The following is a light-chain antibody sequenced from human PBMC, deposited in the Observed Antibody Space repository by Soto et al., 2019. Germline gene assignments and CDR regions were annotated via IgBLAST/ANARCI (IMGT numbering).Light chain of an antibody. Sequence: DIVLTQSPGTLSLSPGERATLSCRASQSVSSTYLAWYQQKPGQAPRLLLYGASSRATGIPDRFSGSWSGTDFTLTISRREPEDFAVYYCQQYGSSPYTFGQGTKLEIK. V-gene: IGKV3-20*01. CDR2: GAS. CDR1: QSVSSTY. CDR3: QQYGSSPYT. J-gene: IGKJ2*01.